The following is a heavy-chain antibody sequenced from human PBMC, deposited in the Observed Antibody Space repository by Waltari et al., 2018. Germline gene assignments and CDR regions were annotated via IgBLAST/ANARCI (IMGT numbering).Heavy chain of an antibody. J-gene: IGHJ6*03. Sequence: QVQLVESGGGVVQPGRSLRLSCSASGFIFPSSGMHWVRQAPGKGLEWVAVIWNDGNLKYYTDSVEGRFTISSENSENTLYLQMSGLRPEDTAVYYCARSVPTGSGYMDVWGKGTTVAVSS. CDR3: ARSVPTGSGYMDV. V-gene: IGHV3-33*01. CDR1: GFIFPSSG. D-gene: IGHD4-17*01. CDR2: IWNDGNLK.